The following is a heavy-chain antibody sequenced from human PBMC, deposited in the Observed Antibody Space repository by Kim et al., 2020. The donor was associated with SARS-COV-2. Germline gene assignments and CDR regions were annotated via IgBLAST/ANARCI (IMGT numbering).Heavy chain of an antibody. CDR1: GGSFSGYY. CDR2: INHSGST. CDR3: ARGQRRAFDI. J-gene: IGHJ3*02. Sequence: SETLSLTCAVYGGSFSGYYWSWIRQPPGKGLEWIGEINHSGSTNYNPSLKSRVTISVDTSKNQFSLKLSSVTAADTAVYYCARGQRRAFDIWGQGTMVTVSS. V-gene: IGHV4-34*01.